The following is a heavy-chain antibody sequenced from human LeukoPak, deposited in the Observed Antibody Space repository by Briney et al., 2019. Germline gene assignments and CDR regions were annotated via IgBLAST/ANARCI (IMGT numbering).Heavy chain of an antibody. D-gene: IGHD2-2*01. Sequence: SETLSLTCTVSGGSISSSNYYWGWIRQPPGKGLEWLGSLSGSTYYNPSLKSRVTISGDTSKNQFSLNLSSVTAADTAVYYCARSVAVPAAFNWFDPWGQGILVTVSS. V-gene: IGHV4-39*01. CDR2: LSGST. CDR3: ARSVAVPAAFNWFDP. J-gene: IGHJ5*02. CDR1: GGSISSSNYY.